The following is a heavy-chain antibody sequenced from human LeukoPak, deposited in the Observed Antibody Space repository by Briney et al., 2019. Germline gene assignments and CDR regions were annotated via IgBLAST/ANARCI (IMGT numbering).Heavy chain of an antibody. J-gene: IGHJ6*02. Sequence: SETLSLTCAVYGGSFSGYYWSWIRQPPGKGLEWIGEINHSGSTNYNPSLKSRVTISVDTSKNQFSLKLSSVTAADTAVYYCARGVPYDFWSGYRPTLYGMDVWGQGTTVTVSS. D-gene: IGHD3-3*01. V-gene: IGHV4-34*01. CDR1: GGSFSGYY. CDR3: ARGVPYDFWSGYRPTLYGMDV. CDR2: INHSGST.